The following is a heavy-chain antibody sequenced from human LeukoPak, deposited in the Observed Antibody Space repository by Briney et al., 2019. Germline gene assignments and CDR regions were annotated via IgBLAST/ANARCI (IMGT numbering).Heavy chain of an antibody. D-gene: IGHD3-9*01. J-gene: IGHJ4*02. CDR2: IYYSGST. CDR3: ARGDYDILTGYFYFDY. V-gene: IGHV4-59*01. Sequence: SESLSLTCTVAGGSISSYYWSWIRQPPGKGLEWIGYIYYSGSTNYNPSLKSRATISVATSKNQFSLKLSSVTAADTAVYYCARGDYDILTGYFYFDYWGQGTLVTVSS. CDR1: GGSISSYY.